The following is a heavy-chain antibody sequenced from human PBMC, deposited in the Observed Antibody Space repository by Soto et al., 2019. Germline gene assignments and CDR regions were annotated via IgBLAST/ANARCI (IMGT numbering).Heavy chain of an antibody. CDR1: GYTFTSYD. Sequence: ASVKVSCKASGYTFTSYDINWVRQATGQGLEWMGWMNPNSGNTGYAQKFQGRVTMTRNTSISTAYMELSSLRSEDTAVYYCARGPGYSGYDSTDLDYYYYYYMDVWGKGTTVTVSS. V-gene: IGHV1-8*01. D-gene: IGHD5-12*01. CDR3: ARGPGYSGYDSTDLDYYYYYYMDV. CDR2: MNPNSGNT. J-gene: IGHJ6*03.